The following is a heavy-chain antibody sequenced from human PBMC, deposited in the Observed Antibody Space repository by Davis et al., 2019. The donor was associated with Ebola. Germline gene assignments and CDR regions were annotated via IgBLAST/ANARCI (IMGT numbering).Heavy chain of an antibody. V-gene: IGHV3-11*04. J-gene: IGHJ6*02. D-gene: IGHD5-12*01. CDR3: ARDWGYSGYDLLDYYYYGMDV. CDR2: ISSSGSTI. Sequence: GESLKISCAASGFTFSDYYMSWIRQAPGKGLEWVSYISSSGSTIYYADSVKGRFTISRDNAKNSLYLQMNSLRDEDTAVYYCARDWGYSGYDLLDYYYYGMDVWGQGTTVTVSS. CDR1: GFTFSDYY.